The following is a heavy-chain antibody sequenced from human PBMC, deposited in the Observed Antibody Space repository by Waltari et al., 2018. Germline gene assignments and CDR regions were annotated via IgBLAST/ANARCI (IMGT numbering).Heavy chain of an antibody. CDR2: IDPEDGET. J-gene: IGHJ4*02. Sequence: EVQLVQSGAEVKKPGATVKLPCTASGYAFIDYFKHWVQQAPGKGLEWVGRIDPEDGETVYAEKFQGRVTITADTSTDTSYLELSSLRSDDTAVYYCAPLPGGSGQTFDYWGQGTLLTVSS. V-gene: IGHV1-69-2*01. CDR3: APLPGGSGQTFDY. D-gene: IGHD3-10*01. CDR1: GYAFIDYF.